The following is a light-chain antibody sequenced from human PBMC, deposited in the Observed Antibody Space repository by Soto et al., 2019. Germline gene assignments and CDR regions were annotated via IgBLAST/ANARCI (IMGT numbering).Light chain of an antibody. CDR3: AAWDDSLSGPV. Sequence: QSVLTQPPSSSGTPGQRVTIPCSGSSSSIGSNTVYWYQQLPGTAPKLLIYRTNQRPSGVPDRFSGSKSGTSASLAISGLRSEYEADYYCAAWDDSLSGPVFGGGTKVTVL. CDR1: SSSIGSNT. CDR2: RTN. J-gene: IGLJ3*02. V-gene: IGLV1-47*01.